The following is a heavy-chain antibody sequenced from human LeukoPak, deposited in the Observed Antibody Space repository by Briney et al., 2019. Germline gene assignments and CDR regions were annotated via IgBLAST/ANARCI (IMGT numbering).Heavy chain of an antibody. D-gene: IGHD6-6*01. V-gene: IGHV3-21*01. Sequence: GGSLRLSCAASGFAFSSYSMNWVRQAPGRGLEWVSSIGSSTKSIYYADSVKGRFIISRDNAKNSLYLQMNSLRAEDTAVYYCAGEASEAFDIWGQGTTVTVSS. J-gene: IGHJ3*02. CDR3: AGEASEAFDI. CDR1: GFAFSSYS. CDR2: IGSSTKSI.